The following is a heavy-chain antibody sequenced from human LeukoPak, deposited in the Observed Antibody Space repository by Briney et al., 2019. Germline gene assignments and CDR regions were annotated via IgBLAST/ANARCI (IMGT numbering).Heavy chain of an antibody. D-gene: IGHD3-10*01. Sequence: SETLSLTCTVSGGSISSYYWSWIRQPPGKGLEWIGYIYYSGSTNYNPSLKSRVTISVDTSKNQFSLKLSSVTAADTAVYYCASGSGSSLFDYWGQGTLVTVSS. V-gene: IGHV4-59*08. CDR2: IYYSGST. CDR3: ASGSGSSLFDY. J-gene: IGHJ4*02. CDR1: GGSISSYY.